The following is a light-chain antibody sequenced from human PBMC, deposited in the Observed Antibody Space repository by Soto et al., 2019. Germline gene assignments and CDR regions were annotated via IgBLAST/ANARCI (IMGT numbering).Light chain of an antibody. Sequence: QSALTQPPSASGSPGQSVTISCTGPSSDVGVYNYVSWYQQHPGKAPKLMIYEVSKRPSGVPDRFSGSKSGNTASLTVSGLQAEYEADYYCNSYAGSNNWVFGGGTKLTVL. V-gene: IGLV2-8*01. CDR2: EVS. J-gene: IGLJ3*02. CDR1: SSDVGVYNY. CDR3: NSYAGSNNWV.